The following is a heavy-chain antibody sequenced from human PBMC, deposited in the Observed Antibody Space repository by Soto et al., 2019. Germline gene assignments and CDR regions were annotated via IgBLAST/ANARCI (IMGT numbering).Heavy chain of an antibody. Sequence: GSVKVSCKASGYTFTSYAMHWVRQAPGQRLEWMGWINAGNGNTKYSQKFQGRVTITRNTSASTAYMELSSLRSEDTAVYYCARAPPLRYFDWLLRGDAFDIWGQGTMVTVSS. D-gene: IGHD3-9*01. CDR2: INAGNGNT. CDR1: GYTFTSYA. J-gene: IGHJ3*02. V-gene: IGHV1-3*01. CDR3: ARAPPLRYFDWLLRGDAFDI.